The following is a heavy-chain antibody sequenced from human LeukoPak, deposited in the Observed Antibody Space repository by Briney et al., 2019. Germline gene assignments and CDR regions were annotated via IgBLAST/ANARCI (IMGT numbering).Heavy chain of an antibody. V-gene: IGHV4-34*01. D-gene: IGHD3-16*01. CDR3: ARSNGLRLGGDY. J-gene: IGHJ4*02. CDR1: GGSFSAYY. CDR2: INHSGST. Sequence: SETLSLTCAVYGGSFSAYYWSWIRQPPGKGLEWIGEINHSGSTNYNPSLKSRVTISVDTSKNQFSLKLSSVTAADTAVYYCARSNGLRLGGDYWGQGTLVTVSS.